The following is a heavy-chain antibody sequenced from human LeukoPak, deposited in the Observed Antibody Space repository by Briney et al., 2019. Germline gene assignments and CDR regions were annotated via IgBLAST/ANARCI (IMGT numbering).Heavy chain of an antibody. CDR1: GFTFSSYA. CDR2: ISGSGGST. CDR3: AKFGYSGYDPLAALDY. Sequence: PGGSLRLSCAASGFTFSSYAISWVRQAPGKGLEWVSAISGSGGSTYYADSVKGRFTISRDNSKNTLYLQMNSLRAEDTAVYYCAKFGYSGYDPLAALDYWGQGTLVTVSS. J-gene: IGHJ4*02. V-gene: IGHV3-23*01. D-gene: IGHD5-12*01.